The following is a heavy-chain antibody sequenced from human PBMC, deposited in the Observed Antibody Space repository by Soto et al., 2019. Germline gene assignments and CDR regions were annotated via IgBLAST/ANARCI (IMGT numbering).Heavy chain of an antibody. Sequence: LRLSCAASGFTFDDYAMHWVRQAPGKGLEWVSGISWNSGSIGYADSVKGRFTISRDNAKNSLYLQMNSLRAEDTALYYCAKEGYSSSQDAFDIWGQGTMVTVSS. D-gene: IGHD6-6*01. CDR3: AKEGYSSSQDAFDI. CDR1: GFTFDDYA. CDR2: ISWNSGSI. J-gene: IGHJ3*02. V-gene: IGHV3-9*01.